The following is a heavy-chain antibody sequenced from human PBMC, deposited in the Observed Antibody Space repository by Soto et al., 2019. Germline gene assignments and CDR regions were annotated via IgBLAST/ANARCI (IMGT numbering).Heavy chain of an antibody. Sequence: EVQLLESGGGLVQPGGSLRLSCAASGFTFSSYAMSWVRQAPGKGLEWVSAISGSGGSTYYADSVKGRFTISRDNSKNTLYLQMNSLRAEDTAVYYCAKEVIAALIYYYYYGMDVWGQGTTVTVSS. V-gene: IGHV3-23*01. D-gene: IGHD6-13*01. CDR1: GFTFSSYA. CDR3: AKEVIAALIYYYYYGMDV. CDR2: ISGSGGST. J-gene: IGHJ6*02.